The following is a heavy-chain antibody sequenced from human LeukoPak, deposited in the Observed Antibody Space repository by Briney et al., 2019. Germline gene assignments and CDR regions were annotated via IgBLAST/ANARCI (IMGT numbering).Heavy chain of an antibody. CDR2: INWNAGST. J-gene: IGHJ4*02. V-gene: IGHV3-20*04. D-gene: IGHD3-10*01. CDR3: ARVWFGEGGNY. Sequence: PGGSLRLPCAAAGFTFDDYGMSWVRQAPGKGLEWVSGINWNAGSTGYADSVKGRFTISRDNAKNSLYLQMNSLRAEDTALYYCARVWFGEGGNYWGQGTLVTVSS. CDR1: GFTFDDYG.